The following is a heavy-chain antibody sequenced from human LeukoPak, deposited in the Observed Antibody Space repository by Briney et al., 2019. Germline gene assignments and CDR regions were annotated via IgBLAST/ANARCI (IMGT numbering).Heavy chain of an antibody. CDR3: TTDLWIQLWSYFDY. V-gene: IGHV3-15*01. D-gene: IGHD5-18*01. CDR1: GFTFSNAW. J-gene: IGHJ4*02. Sequence: GGSLRLSCAASGFTFSNAWMSWVRQAPGKGLEWVGRIKSKTDSGTTDYAAPVKGRFTISRDDSKNTLYLQMNSLKTEDTAVYYCTTDLWIQLWSYFDYWGQGTLVTVSS. CDR2: IKSKTDSGTT.